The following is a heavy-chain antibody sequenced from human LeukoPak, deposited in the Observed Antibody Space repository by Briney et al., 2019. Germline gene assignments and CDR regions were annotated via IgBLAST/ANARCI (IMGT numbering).Heavy chain of an antibody. Sequence: PSGTLSLTCAVSGGSISSSNWWSWVRQPPGKGLEWIGEIYHSGSTNYNPSLKSRVTISVDTSKNQFSLKLSSVTAADTAVYYCARHRYYYRSGSYYGAPYYMDVWGKGTTVTISS. CDR1: GGSISSSNW. V-gene: IGHV4-4*02. CDR3: ARHRYYYRSGSYYGAPYYMDV. CDR2: IYHSGST. D-gene: IGHD3-10*01. J-gene: IGHJ6*03.